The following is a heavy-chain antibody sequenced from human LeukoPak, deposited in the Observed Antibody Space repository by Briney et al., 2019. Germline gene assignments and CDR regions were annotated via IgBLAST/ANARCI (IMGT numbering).Heavy chain of an antibody. CDR3: ARAQGGIVGATRHYYYYMDV. D-gene: IGHD1-26*01. CDR1: GGTFSSYA. CDR2: IIPIFGTA. J-gene: IGHJ6*03. V-gene: IGHV1-69*05. Sequence: SVKVSCKASGGTFSSYAISWVRQAPGQGLEWMGGIIPIFGTANYAQKFQGRVTITTDESTSTAYMELSSLRSEDTAVYYCARAQGGIVGATRHYYYYMDVWGKGTPVTVSS.